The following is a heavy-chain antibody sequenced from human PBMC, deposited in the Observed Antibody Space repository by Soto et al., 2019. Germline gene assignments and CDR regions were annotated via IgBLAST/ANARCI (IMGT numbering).Heavy chain of an antibody. CDR2: IYPGDSDT. V-gene: IGHV5-51*03. CDR3: ARVEPRMQYYYYYYGMDV. J-gene: IGHJ6*02. CDR1: GYSFTSYC. D-gene: IGHD1-1*01. Sequence: PAAWLKLAFSGSGYSFTSYCIGLVGRVPGKGLEWMGIIYPGDSDTRYSPSFQGQVTISADKSISTAYLQWSSLKASDTAMYYCARVEPRMQYYYYYYGMDVWGQGTTVTVSS.